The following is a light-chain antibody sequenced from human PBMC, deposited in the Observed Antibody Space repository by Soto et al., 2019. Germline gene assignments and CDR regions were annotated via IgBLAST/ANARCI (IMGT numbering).Light chain of an antibody. J-gene: IGKJ3*01. V-gene: IGKV3-15*01. CDR1: QSVSSN. CDR2: GAS. CDR3: QQYNNWPCT. Sequence: EIVMTQSPATLSVSPGERATLSCRASQSVSSNLAWYQQKPGQAPRLLIYGASTRATGIPARFSGSGSGTEVTLTISSLQSEDFAVYYCQQYNNWPCTFGPGTKVDIK.